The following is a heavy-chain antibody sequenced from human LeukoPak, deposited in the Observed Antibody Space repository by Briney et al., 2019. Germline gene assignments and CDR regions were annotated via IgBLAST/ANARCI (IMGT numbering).Heavy chain of an antibody. V-gene: IGHV3-23*01. J-gene: IGHJ3*02. Sequence: GGSLRLSCAASGFTSSSYAMSWVRQAPGKGLEWVSHISGRTGSTYYADSVKGRFTISRDNSKNTLYLQMNSLRAEDTAVYYCAKAGSRNAFDIWAKGQWSPSLQ. CDR1: GFTSSSYA. D-gene: IGHD1-14*01. CDR3: AKAGSRNAFDI. CDR2: ISGRTGST.